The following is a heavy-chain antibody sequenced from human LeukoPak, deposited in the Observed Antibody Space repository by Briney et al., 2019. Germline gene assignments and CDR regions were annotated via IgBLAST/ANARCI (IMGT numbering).Heavy chain of an antibody. CDR3: AQEGAIDSDS. CDR2: IVGSGGRT. Sequence: GGSQRLSCAASGFGFSSYAMSWVRQAPGKGLEWVSTIVGSGGRTYYADSVKGRFTISRGNSENTLYLQMISLRAEDTAIYYCAQEGAIDSDSWGQGTLVTVSS. CDR1: GFGFSSYA. V-gene: IGHV3-23*01. D-gene: IGHD3-3*01. J-gene: IGHJ4*02.